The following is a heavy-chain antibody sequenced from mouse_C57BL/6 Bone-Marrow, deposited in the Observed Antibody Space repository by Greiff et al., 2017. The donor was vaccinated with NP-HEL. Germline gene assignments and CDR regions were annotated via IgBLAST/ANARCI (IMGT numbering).Heavy chain of an antibody. CDR2: IDPSDSYT. D-gene: IGHD2-2*01. CDR3: ARWGYYGYDRDD. Sequence: QVQLQQPGAELVKPGASVKLSCKASGYTFTSYWMQWVKQRPGQGLEWIGEIDPSDSYTNYNQKFKGKATLTVDTSSSTAYMQLSSLPSEYSAVYYCARWGYYGYDRDDWGQGTTVTVSS. V-gene: IGHV1-50*01. CDR1: GYTFTSYW. J-gene: IGHJ2*01.